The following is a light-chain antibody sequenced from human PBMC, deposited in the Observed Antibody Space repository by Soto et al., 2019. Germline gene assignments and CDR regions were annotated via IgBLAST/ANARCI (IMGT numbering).Light chain of an antibody. CDR1: QSVSSY. CDR3: QQRSNWPST. V-gene: IGKV3-11*01. Sequence: EIVLTQSPATLSLSPGDRATLSCRASQSVSSYLAGYQQKPGQAPRLLIYDASNRATGIPARFSGSGSGTDFTLTITSLEPEDFAVYYCQQRSNWPSTFGGGTKVEIK. CDR2: DAS. J-gene: IGKJ4*01.